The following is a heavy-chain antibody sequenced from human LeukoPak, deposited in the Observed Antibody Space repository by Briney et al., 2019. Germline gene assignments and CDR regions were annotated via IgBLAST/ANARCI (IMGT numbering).Heavy chain of an antibody. V-gene: IGHV1-69*13. CDR3: ARGYYYDSSGYFPRVTPIDY. CDR2: IIPIFGTA. Sequence: SVEVSCKASGGTFSSYAISWVRQAPGQGLEWMGGIIPIFGTANYAQKFQGRVTITADESTSTAYMELSSLRSEDTAVYYCARGYYYDSSGYFPRVTPIDYWGQGTLVTVSS. CDR1: GGTFSSYA. J-gene: IGHJ4*02. D-gene: IGHD3-22*01.